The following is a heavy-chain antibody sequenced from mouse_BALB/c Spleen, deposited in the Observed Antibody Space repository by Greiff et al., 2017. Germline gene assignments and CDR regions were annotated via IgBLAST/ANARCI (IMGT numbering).Heavy chain of an antibody. CDR3: ARRYCGSSYFDY. V-gene: IGHV14-3*02. Sequence: VQLMESGAELVQPGASVKFSCTASGFTINDFYMHWVKQRPEKGLEWRERIDPANGTTKYDPKLQGKATITADTSSNTTYLQISSLTSEDTAVYYCARRYCGSSYFDYWGEGTTRTVSS. CDR2: IDPANGTT. CDR1: GFTINDFY. D-gene: IGHD1-1*01. J-gene: IGHJ2*01.